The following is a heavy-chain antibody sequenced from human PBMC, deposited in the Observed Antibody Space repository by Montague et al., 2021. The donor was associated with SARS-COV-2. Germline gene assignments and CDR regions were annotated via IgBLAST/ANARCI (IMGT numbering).Heavy chain of an antibody. J-gene: IGHJ6*03. CDR3: ASLLGRVVSAATGNWEKNYYYYYMDV. CDR1: GGSFSDYY. D-gene: IGHD2-2*01. CDR2: INHSGST. V-gene: IGHV4-34*01. Sequence: SETLSLTCAVYGGSFSDYYWSWIRQPPGKGLEWIGEINHSGSTNYNTSLKSRVTISVDTSQNQFSLKLSSVTAADTAVYYCASLLGRVVSAATGNWEKNYYYYYMDVGGKGTTVTVSS.